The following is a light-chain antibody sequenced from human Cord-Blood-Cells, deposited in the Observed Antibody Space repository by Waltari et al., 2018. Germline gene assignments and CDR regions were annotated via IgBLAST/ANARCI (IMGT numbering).Light chain of an antibody. CDR3: QSSDSSLSGSV. Sequence: QSVLTQPPSVSGAPGQRVTISCTGSSSNIGAGYDVHWYQQLPGTAPKLLIYGDGHRRSGVLDRFAGSKTGTSASLAIIGLQAEDEADDYCQSSDSSLSGSVFGGGTKLTVL. CDR2: GDG. CDR1: SSNIGAGYD. V-gene: IGLV1-40*01. J-gene: IGLJ3*02.